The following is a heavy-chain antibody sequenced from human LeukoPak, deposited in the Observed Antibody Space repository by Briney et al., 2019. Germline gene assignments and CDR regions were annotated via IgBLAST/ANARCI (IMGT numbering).Heavy chain of an antibody. CDR3: ARSPKTYYYDSSGYYNFDY. J-gene: IGHJ4*02. Sequence: PSETLSLTCTVSGGSIRRYYWSWIRHAPGKGLEWIGYIYYSGSTNYNPSHKSRVTISVDTSKHLLSLKLSSVTAADTAVYYCARSPKTYYYDSSGYYNFDYWGQGTLVTVSS. CDR2: IYYSGST. CDR1: GGSIRRYY. V-gene: IGHV4-59*01. D-gene: IGHD3-22*01.